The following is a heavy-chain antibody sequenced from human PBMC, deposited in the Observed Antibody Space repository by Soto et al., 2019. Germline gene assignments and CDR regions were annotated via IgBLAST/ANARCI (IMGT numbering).Heavy chain of an antibody. CDR1: GGTFSSYA. D-gene: IGHD4-17*01. CDR3: ARVGTTVTTGWSYFDY. CDR2: IIPIFGTA. V-gene: IGHV1-69*13. J-gene: IGHJ4*02. Sequence: SVKVSCKASGGTFSSYAISWVRQAPGQGLEWMGGIIPIFGTANYAQKFQGRVTITADESTSTAYMELSSLRSEDTAVYYGARVGTTVTTGWSYFDYWGQGTLVTVSS.